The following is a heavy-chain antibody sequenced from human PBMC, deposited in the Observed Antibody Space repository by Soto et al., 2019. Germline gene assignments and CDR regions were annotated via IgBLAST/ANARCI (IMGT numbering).Heavy chain of an antibody. Sequence: EVQLVESGGGLVQPGGSLRLSCAASGFTFSSYWMHWVRQAPGKGLVWVSRINSDGSSTSYADSVKGRFTISRDNAKNTLYLQMNSLRSEDTAVYYCARASPYCGGDCYFDYWGQGTLVTVSS. CDR1: GFTFSSYW. D-gene: IGHD2-21*02. CDR3: ARASPYCGGDCYFDY. J-gene: IGHJ4*02. V-gene: IGHV3-74*01. CDR2: INSDGSST.